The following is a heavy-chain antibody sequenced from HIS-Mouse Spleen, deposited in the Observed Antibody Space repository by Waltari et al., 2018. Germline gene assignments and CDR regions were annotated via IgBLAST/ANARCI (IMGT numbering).Heavy chain of an antibody. CDR2: IIPIFGTA. V-gene: IGHV1-69*01. D-gene: IGHD3-9*01. CDR1: GGTFSSYA. CDR3: ARNINGILTGPDAFDI. J-gene: IGHJ3*02. Sequence: QVQLVQSGAEVKKPGSSVKVSCKASGGTFSSYATSWVRKAPGQGLEWMGGIIPIFGTANYAQKFQGRVTITADESTSTAYMELSSLRSEDTAVYYCARNINGILTGPDAFDIWGQGTMVTVSS.